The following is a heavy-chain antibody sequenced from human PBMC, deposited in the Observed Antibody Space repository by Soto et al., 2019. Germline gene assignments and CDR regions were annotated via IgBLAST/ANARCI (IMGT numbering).Heavy chain of an antibody. CDR2: ISAYNGNT. D-gene: IGHD2-2*01. Sequence: QVQLVQSGAEVKKPGASVKVSCKASGYTFTSYGISWVRQAPGQGLEWMGWISAYNGNTNYAQKLQGRVTMTTDTSTRTAYMELRSLRSDDTAVYYCARGYCSSTSCAWEDNWFDPWGQGTLVTVSS. CDR3: ARGYCSSTSCAWEDNWFDP. CDR1: GYTFTSYG. V-gene: IGHV1-18*04. J-gene: IGHJ5*02.